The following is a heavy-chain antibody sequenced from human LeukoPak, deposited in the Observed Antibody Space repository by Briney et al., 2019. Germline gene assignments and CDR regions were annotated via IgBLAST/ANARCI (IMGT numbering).Heavy chain of an antibody. D-gene: IGHD3-22*01. CDR3: ARGPYKYDGSGAFDI. V-gene: IGHV4-61*02. J-gene: IGHJ3*02. Sequence: SETLSLTCTVSGDSISSGDYYWSWIRQPAGKGLEWIGRIYTSGSTNYNPSLNSRVTIPVDTSKNQFALKLTSVTAADTAVYYCARGPYKYDGSGAFDIWGQGTMVTVSS. CDR1: GDSISSGDYY. CDR2: IYTSGST.